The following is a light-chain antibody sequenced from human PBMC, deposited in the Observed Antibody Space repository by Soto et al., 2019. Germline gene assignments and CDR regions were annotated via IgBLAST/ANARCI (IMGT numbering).Light chain of an antibody. Sequence: QSALTQPPSVSAAPGQKVTISCSGSSSNIGNNYVSWYQHLPGAAPKLLIYDNTKRPSGIPDRFSGSKSGTSATLGITGFQTGDEADYYCGSWDSSLSAYVFGTGTKVTVL. V-gene: IGLV1-51*01. CDR3: GSWDSSLSAYV. CDR1: SSNIGNNY. J-gene: IGLJ1*01. CDR2: DNT.